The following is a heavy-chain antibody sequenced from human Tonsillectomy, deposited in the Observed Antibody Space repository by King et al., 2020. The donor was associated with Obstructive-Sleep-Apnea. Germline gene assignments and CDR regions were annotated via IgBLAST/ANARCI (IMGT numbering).Heavy chain of an antibody. CDR2: IIPIFGTA. CDR3: ARGYCSSTSCYTSYYYGMDV. Sequence: VQLVESGAEVKKPGSSVKVSCKASGGTFSSYAISWVRQAPGQGLEWMVGIIPIFGTANYAQEFQGRVTITADESTSTAYLELSSLRSEDTAVYYCARGYCSSTSCYTSYYYGMDVWGQGTTVTVSS. J-gene: IGHJ6*02. V-gene: IGHV1-69*01. D-gene: IGHD2-2*02. CDR1: GGTFSSYA.